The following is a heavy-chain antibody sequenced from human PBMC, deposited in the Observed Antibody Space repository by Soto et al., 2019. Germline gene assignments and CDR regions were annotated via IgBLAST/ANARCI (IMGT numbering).Heavy chain of an antibody. CDR2: ISAYNGNT. D-gene: IGHD6-19*01. CDR1: GYTFTSYG. V-gene: IGHV1-18*01. J-gene: IGHJ4*02. CDR3: ARDASSGWYIMRGGTPNHFDY. Sequence: ASVKVSCKASGYTFTSYGISWVRQAPGQGLEWMGWISAYNGNTNYAQKLQGRVTMTTDTSTSTAYMELRSLRSDDTAVYYCARDASSGWYIMRGGTPNHFDYWGQGTLVTVSS.